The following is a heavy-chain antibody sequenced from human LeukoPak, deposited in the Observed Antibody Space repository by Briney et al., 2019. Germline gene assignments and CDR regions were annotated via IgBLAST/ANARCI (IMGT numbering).Heavy chain of an antibody. Sequence: SETLSLTCTVSGGSISSSSYYWGWIRQPPGKGLEWIGRIYYSRSTYYNPSLKSRFTISVDTSKNQFSLKLSAGTAADTAVYYGARVRAARLWPDYWGQGTLWTVSS. CDR3: ARVRAARLWPDY. CDR2: IYYSRST. CDR1: GGSISSSSYY. J-gene: IGHJ4*02. V-gene: IGHV4-39*07. D-gene: IGHD6-6*01.